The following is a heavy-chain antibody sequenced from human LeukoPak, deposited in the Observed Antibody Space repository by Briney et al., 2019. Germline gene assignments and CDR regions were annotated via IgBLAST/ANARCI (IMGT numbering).Heavy chain of an antibody. J-gene: IGHJ3*02. CDR1: GFSFSSYW. Sequence: GGSLRLSCAASGFSFSSYWMHWVRQAPGKGLVWVARIYNDGSRTTYADSVRGRFTISGDNAKNTLYLQMNSLRAEDTAVYYCARVGDSSGGGFDIRGQGTMVTVSS. CDR2: IYNDGSRT. D-gene: IGHD6-19*01. CDR3: ARVGDSSGGGFDI. V-gene: IGHV3-74*01.